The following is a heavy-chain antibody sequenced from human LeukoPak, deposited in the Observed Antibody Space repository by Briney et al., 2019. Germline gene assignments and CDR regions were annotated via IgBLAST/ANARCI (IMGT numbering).Heavy chain of an antibody. CDR3: ARALLVAAKVPRYFDY. Sequence: GGSLRLSCAASGFTFNDFSIHWVRQAPGKGLEWVSSISGYSTYIYYADSVKGRFTISRDNAKSSLYLQMSSLRAEDTAVYYCARALLVAAKVPRYFDYWGQGALVTVSS. J-gene: IGHJ4*02. CDR2: ISGYSTYI. D-gene: IGHD2-15*01. CDR1: GFTFNDFS. V-gene: IGHV3-21*06.